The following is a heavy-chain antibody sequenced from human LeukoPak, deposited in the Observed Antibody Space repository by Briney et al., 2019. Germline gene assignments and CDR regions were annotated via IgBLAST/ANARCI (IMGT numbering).Heavy chain of an antibody. CDR3: ARSWVAGYGTVLDY. D-gene: IGHD6-19*01. CDR1: GSSFTNYW. CDR2: SYPGDSDT. V-gene: IGHV5-51*01. J-gene: IGHJ4*02. Sequence: GESLQISCQGSGSSFTNYWIGWVRHMPRKGLEWMGISYPGDSDTRYSTSFQGQVTISADKSITTAYLQWSSLKASDTAMYYCARSWVAGYGTVLDYWGQGTLVTVSP.